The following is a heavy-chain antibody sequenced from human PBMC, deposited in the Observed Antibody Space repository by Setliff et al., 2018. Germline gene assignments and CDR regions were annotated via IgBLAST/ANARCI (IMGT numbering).Heavy chain of an antibody. CDR1: GESFDNHY. J-gene: IGHJ4*02. CDR3: ARGRIAERPEAIDY. CDR2: INHRGFT. V-gene: IGHV4-34*01. D-gene: IGHD6-6*01. Sequence: KTSETLSLTCAVYGESFDNHYWTWLRQPPGERLEWIGEINHRGFTDYKPSLKSRLTMSVDTSRNQFSLNLGSVTAADTGVYYCARGRIAERPEAIDYWGQGTPVTVSS.